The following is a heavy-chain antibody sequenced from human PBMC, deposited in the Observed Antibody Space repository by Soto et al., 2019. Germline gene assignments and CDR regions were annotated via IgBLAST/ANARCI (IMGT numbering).Heavy chain of an antibody. J-gene: IGHJ5*02. Sequence: ASVKVSCKASGYTFTSYAMHWVRQAPGQRLEWMGWINAGNGNTKYSQKFQGRVTITRDTSASTAYMELSSLRSEDTAVYYCATYITRVVAATFRFDPWGQGTLVTVSS. CDR3: ATYITRVVAATFRFDP. CDR1: GYTFTSYA. CDR2: INAGNGNT. V-gene: IGHV1-3*01. D-gene: IGHD2-15*01.